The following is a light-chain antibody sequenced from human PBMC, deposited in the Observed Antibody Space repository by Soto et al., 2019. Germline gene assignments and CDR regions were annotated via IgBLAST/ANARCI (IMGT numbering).Light chain of an antibody. CDR2: EES. J-gene: IGKJ4*01. CDR3: QQVKTYRRT. V-gene: IGKV1-9*01. CDR1: QAVPNN. Sequence: DIHLTQSPSFLSASVGDRVTITCRPSQAVPNNMAWYQQKPGKPPKLLISEESTLHSGVPSRFRGRKSGTQFTLTIDSLQPEDFAPYYCQQVKTYRRTVGGGTKVDIK.